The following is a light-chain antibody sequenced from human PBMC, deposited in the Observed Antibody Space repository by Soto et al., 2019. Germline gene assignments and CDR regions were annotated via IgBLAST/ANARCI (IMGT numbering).Light chain of an antibody. CDR2: GAS. V-gene: IGKV1-5*01. J-gene: IGKJ2*01. CDR3: QRYDGY. Sequence: DTQMTQSPSTLSASVGDTVTITCRARQNINNWLAWYQQKPEKVPKLLIYGASTLEDGVPSRFSGSRSGTEFTLTINSVQPDDFATYYCQRYDGYFGQGTKLEIK. CDR1: QNINNW.